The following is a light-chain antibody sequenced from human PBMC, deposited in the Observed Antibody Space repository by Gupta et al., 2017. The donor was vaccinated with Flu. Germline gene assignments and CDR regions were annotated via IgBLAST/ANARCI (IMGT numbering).Light chain of an antibody. V-gene: IGKV3-20*01. CDR3: QHYGTSPT. CDR1: QSVASY. CDR2: GAS. Sequence: ELVLTQSPGTLSLSPGERATLSCRASQSVASYLAWYQQTTGQAPRLLIYGASSRATGIPDRFSGSGSGTDFSLTISRLEPEDFAVYYCQHYGTSPTFGQGTKLEIK. J-gene: IGKJ2*01.